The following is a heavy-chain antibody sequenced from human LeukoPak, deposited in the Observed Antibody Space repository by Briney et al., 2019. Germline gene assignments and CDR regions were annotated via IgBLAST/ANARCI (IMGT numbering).Heavy chain of an antibody. CDR1: GFTFSSYA. J-gene: IGHJ4*02. V-gene: IGHV3-23*01. D-gene: IGHD3-16*02. Sequence: PGGSLRLSCAASGFTFSSYAMSWVRQAPGKGLEWVSAISGSGGSTYYADSVKGRFTISRDNSKNTLYLQMNSLRAEDTAVYYCAKTGYDYIWGSYRPTFFDYWGQGTLVTASS. CDR3: AKTGYDYIWGSYRPTFFDY. CDR2: ISGSGGST.